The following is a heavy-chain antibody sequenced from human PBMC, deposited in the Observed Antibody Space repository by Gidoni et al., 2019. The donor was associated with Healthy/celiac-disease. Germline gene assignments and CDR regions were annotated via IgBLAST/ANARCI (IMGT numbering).Heavy chain of an antibody. V-gene: IGHV3-23*04. CDR1: GFPFSSYS. CDR3: AKDRNIGYSYGSVWFDP. CDR2: ISGSGGST. J-gene: IGHJ5*02. D-gene: IGHD5-18*01. Sequence: EVQLVESGGGLVQPGGSLRLSCAASGFPFSSYSMSWVRQAPGKGLEWVSAISGSGGSTYYADSVKGRFTISRDNSKNTLYLQMNSLRAEDTAVYYCAKDRNIGYSYGSVWFDPWGQGTLVTVSS.